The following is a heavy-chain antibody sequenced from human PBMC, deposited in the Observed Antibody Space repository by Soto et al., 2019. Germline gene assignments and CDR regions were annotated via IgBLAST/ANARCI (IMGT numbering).Heavy chain of an antibody. CDR2: IYYSGIT. CDR1: GGSISSYS. V-gene: IGHV4-59*01. CDR3: ARGGGVYYFDY. D-gene: IGHD2-8*02. Sequence: QVQLQESGPGLVKPSETLSLTCTVSGGSISSYSWSWIRQPPGKGLEWIGYIYYSGITDYNPSLKSRVTISVDTSKSQFSLKLSSVTAADTAVYYCARGGGVYYFDYWGQGTLVTVSS. J-gene: IGHJ4*02.